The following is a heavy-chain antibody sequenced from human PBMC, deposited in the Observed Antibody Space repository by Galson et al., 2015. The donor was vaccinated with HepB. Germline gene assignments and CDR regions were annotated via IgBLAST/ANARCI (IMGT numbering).Heavy chain of an antibody. CDR2: ISSSSSYI. J-gene: IGHJ3*02. CDR1: GFTFSSYS. Sequence: SLRLSCAASGFTFSSYSMNWVRQAPGKGLEWVSSISSSSSYIYYADSVKGRFTISRDNAKNSLYLQMNSLRAEDTAVYYCARAVYYYDSSGHMLGSDAFDIWGQGTMVTVSS. D-gene: IGHD3-22*01. V-gene: IGHV3-21*01. CDR3: ARAVYYYDSSGHMLGSDAFDI.